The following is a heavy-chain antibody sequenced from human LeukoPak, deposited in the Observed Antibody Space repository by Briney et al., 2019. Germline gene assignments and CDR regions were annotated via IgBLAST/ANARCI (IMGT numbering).Heavy chain of an antibody. CDR3: ARVNINNWHSCDY. CDR1: GFTFSSYW. D-gene: IGHD1-1*01. CDR2: IKQDGSEK. J-gene: IGHJ4*02. Sequence: GGSLRLSCAASGFTFSSYWMSWVRQAPGKGLEWVANIKQDGSEKYYVDSVKGRFTISRDKSKNTLSLQMNSLRAEDTAVYYCARVNINNWHSCDYWGQGTLVTVSS. V-gene: IGHV3-7*03.